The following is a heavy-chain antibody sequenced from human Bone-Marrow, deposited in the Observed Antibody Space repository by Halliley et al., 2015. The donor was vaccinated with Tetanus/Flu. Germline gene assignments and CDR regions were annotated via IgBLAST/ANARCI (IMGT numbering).Heavy chain of an antibody. CDR3: ARGGGCSGGSCYYPDY. CDR2: IGGSSSYI. J-gene: IGHJ4*02. Sequence: IGGSSSYIDHADSVKGRFTISRDNAKNSLYLQMNSLRTEDTAVYYCARGGGCSGGSCYYPDYWGQGTLVTVSS. V-gene: IGHV3-21*01. D-gene: IGHD2-15*01.